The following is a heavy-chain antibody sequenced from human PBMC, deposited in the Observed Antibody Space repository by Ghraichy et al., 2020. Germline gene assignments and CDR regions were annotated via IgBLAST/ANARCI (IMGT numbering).Heavy chain of an antibody. V-gene: IGHV4-38-2*02. Sequence: SETLSLTCTVSGYSISTGYYGDWIRQPPGKGLEWIGSLYPGGRTDYNPSLKSRLTISVDTSKNQFSLKLSSVTAADTAVSYCARGSTSGWSMDVWGQGTTVTVSS. CDR1: GYSISTGYY. D-gene: IGHD6-19*01. J-gene: IGHJ6*02. CDR2: LYPGGRT. CDR3: ARGSTSGWSMDV.